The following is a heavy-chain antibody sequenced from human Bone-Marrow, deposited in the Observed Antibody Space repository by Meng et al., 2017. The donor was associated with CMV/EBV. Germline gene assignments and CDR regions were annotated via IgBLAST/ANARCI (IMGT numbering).Heavy chain of an antibody. J-gene: IGHJ6*02. D-gene: IGHD3-10*01. CDR2: IYSGGTT. V-gene: IGHV3-66*02. CDR1: GFTVSSNY. Sequence: GSRRLSCAVSGFTVSSNYMSWVRQAPGKGRVWVSVIYSGGTTYYADSVRGRFTSSRDNSKNTLYLQRNSLRAEDTAVYYWALEFGDLSLDVWGQGTTVTVSS. CDR3: ALEFGDLSLDV.